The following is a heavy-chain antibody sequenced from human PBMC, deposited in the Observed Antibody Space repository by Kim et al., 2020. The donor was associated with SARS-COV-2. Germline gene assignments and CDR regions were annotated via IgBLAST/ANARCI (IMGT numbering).Heavy chain of an antibody. Sequence: YSPSFRGRVTISVDTSISTAYLQWSGLKASDTAVYYGARPLVADRRHAFDMWGQGTTVTVSS. J-gene: IGHJ3*02. D-gene: IGHD6-6*01. V-gene: IGHV5-51*01. CDR3: ARPLVADRRHAFDM.